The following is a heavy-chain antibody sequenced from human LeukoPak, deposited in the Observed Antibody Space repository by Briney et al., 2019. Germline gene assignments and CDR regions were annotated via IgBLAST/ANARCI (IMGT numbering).Heavy chain of an antibody. CDR1: GGSISSYY. CDR3: ARHEMVAAAGPQDNWFDP. D-gene: IGHD6-13*01. CDR2: IYYSGST. Sequence: PSETLSLTCTVSGGSISSYYWSWIRQPPGKGLEWIGYIYYSGSTNYNPSLKSRVTISVDTSKNQFSLKLSSVTAADTAVYYCARHEMVAAAGPQDNWFDPWGQGTLVTVSS. J-gene: IGHJ5*02. V-gene: IGHV4-59*08.